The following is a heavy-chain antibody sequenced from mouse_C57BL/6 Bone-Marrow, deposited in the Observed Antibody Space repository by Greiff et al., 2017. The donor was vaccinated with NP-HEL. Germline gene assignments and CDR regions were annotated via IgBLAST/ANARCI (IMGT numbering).Heavy chain of an antibody. V-gene: IGHV12-3*01. CDR2: ITHSGET. D-gene: IGHD3-2*02. CDR3: AGDSSGYGDFDY. CDR1: GFPITSGYY. J-gene: IGHJ2*01. Sequence: QLVESGPGLVKPSPSLFLTCSITGFPITSGYYWIWIRQSPGKPLEWMGYITHSGETFYNPSLQSPISITRETSKNQFFLQLNSVTTEDTAMYYCAGDSSGYGDFDYGGQGTTLTVSS.